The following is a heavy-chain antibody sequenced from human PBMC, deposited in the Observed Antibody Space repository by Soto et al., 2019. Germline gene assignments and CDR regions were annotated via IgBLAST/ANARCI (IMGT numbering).Heavy chain of an antibody. J-gene: IGHJ4*02. Sequence: QVQLVQSGSEVKKPGASVRVSCRTSGYTFAANYIHWVRQATGKGLEWMGWINLKSDETKFSQKFQGRVALTKDTTSNTVHLDVANLRSEDTAVYYCARWTSCGCYDSWGQGTLITASS. V-gene: IGHV1-2*02. D-gene: IGHD3-16*01. CDR2: INLKSDET. CDR1: GYTFAANY. CDR3: ARWTSCGCYDS.